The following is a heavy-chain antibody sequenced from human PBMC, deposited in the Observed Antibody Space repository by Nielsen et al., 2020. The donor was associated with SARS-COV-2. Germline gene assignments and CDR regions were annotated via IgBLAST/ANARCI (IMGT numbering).Heavy chain of an antibody. CDR2: IKQDGSER. J-gene: IGHJ5*02. V-gene: IGHV3-7*05. CDR1: GFTFSFYS. Sequence: GESLKISCAASGFTFSFYSMNWVRQAPGKGLEWVANIKQDGSERYYVDSVKGRFTISRDSAKNTVYLQMNSLRAEDTALYHCTKGGWLDDWGQGTPVTVSS. CDR3: TKGGWLDD. D-gene: IGHD3-10*01.